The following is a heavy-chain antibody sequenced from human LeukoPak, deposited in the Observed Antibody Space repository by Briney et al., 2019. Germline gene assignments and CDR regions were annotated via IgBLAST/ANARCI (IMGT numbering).Heavy chain of an antibody. D-gene: IGHD3-10*01. J-gene: IGHJ3*02. CDR3: ARGRGGFTMVRGVMGPFAFDI. V-gene: IGHV4-34*01. CDR1: GGSFSGYY. Sequence: SETLSLTCAVYGGSFSGYYWSWIRQPPGKGLEWIGEINHSGSTNYNPSLKSRVTISVDTSKNQFSRKLSSVTAADTAVYYCARGRGGFTMVRGVMGPFAFDIWGQGTMVTVSS. CDR2: INHSGST.